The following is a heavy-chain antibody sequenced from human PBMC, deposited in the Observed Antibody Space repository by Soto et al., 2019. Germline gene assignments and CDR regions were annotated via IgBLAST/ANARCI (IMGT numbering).Heavy chain of an antibody. CDR1: GYTFTSYD. CDR3: ARTGMSYYYNRMNV. J-gene: IGHJ6*02. V-gene: IGHV1-18*01. D-gene: IGHD1-1*01. CDR2: ISAYNGNT. Sequence: ASVKVSCKASGYTFTSYDISWVRQAPGQGLEWMGWISAYNGNTNYAQKLQGRVTMTTDTSTSTAYMELRSLRSDDTAMYYCARTGMSYYYNRMNVWGQGTTVTVSS.